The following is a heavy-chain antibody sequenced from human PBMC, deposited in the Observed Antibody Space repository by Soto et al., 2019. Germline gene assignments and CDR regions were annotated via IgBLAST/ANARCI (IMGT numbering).Heavy chain of an antibody. Sequence: QVQLVESGGGVVQPGRSLRLSCAPSGFTFSNYAMHWVRQAPGKGLEWVAVISYDGSNKYYADSVKGRFTISRDNSKNTLYLQMNSLRAEDTAVYYGARDKRDLRFLEWLYYFDYWGQGTLVTVSS. J-gene: IGHJ4*02. CDR1: GFTFSNYA. D-gene: IGHD3-3*01. CDR3: ARDKRDLRFLEWLYYFDY. V-gene: IGHV3-30-3*01. CDR2: ISYDGSNK.